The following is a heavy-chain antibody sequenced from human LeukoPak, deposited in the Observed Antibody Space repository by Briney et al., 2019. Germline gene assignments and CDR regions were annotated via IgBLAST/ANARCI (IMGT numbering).Heavy chain of an antibody. CDR3: ARTRYYYNSRSYGAPYYFDY. V-gene: IGHV4-4*02. CDR2: IYHSGMT. CDR1: GGSISSPNW. D-gene: IGHD3-10*01. Sequence: PSETLSLTCAVSGGSISSPNWWSWVRQPPGKGLEWIGEIYHSGMTNYKTSLKSRVTISVDESKNQFSLKLSSVTAADTAVYYCARTRYYYNSRSYGAPYYFDYWGQGTLVTVSS. J-gene: IGHJ4*02.